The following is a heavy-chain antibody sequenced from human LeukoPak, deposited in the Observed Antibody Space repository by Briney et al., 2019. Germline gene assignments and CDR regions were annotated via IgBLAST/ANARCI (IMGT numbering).Heavy chain of an antibody. D-gene: IGHD6-19*01. Sequence: SETLSLTCSVSGGSISSSSSYWGWIRQPPGKGLEWIGSIYYSGSSFDNPALKSRVTISVDTSKNQFSLKLSSVTAADTAVYYCARLLYRSGWSTSRNYYYYYMDVWGKGTTVTISS. J-gene: IGHJ6*03. V-gene: IGHV4-39*01. CDR1: GGSISSSSSY. CDR3: ARLLYRSGWSTSRNYYYYYMDV. CDR2: IYYSGSS.